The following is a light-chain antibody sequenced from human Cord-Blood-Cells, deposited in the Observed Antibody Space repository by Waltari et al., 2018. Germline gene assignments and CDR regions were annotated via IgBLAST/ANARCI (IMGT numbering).Light chain of an antibody. Sequence: SYELTQPPSVSVSPGQTARTTCSGDALPKQYAYWYQQKPGQAPVLVIYKDSERPSGIPERFSGSSSGTTVTLTISGVQAEAEADYYCQSADSSGTWVFGGGTKLTVL. CDR3: QSADSSGTWV. CDR1: ALPKQY. V-gene: IGLV3-25*03. J-gene: IGLJ3*02. CDR2: KDS.